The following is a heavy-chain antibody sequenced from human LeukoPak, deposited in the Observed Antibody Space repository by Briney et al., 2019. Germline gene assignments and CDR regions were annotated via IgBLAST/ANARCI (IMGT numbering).Heavy chain of an antibody. CDR1: GFTFSKYA. J-gene: IGHJ6*02. D-gene: IGHD3-16*01. CDR2: ISSHGSST. V-gene: IGHV3-64*01. CDR3: ARPLKEGGYYYGMDV. Sequence: GGSLRLSCAASGFTFSKYAMFWVRQAPGKRLEFVSAISSHGSSTYYANSLKGRFNISRDNSKNTLYLQMRSLRPEDTAVYYCARPLKEGGYYYGMDVWGQGTTVTVSS.